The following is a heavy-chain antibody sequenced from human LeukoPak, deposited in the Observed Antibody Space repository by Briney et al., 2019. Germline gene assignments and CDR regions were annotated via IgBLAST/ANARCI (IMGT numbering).Heavy chain of an antibody. CDR2: IHHSGST. J-gene: IGHJ3*02. D-gene: IGHD5-12*01. CDR1: GVSISSDY. Sequence: SETLCLTCAVSGVSISSDYWSWIREPPGKGLGGRGEIHHSGSTNHNPSLKRRVTIPVDTSNNQFSLTLSSVTAADTAVYYCASPSSDIVPLAFDIWGQGTMVTVSS. CDR3: ASPSSDIVPLAFDI. V-gene: IGHV4-34*01.